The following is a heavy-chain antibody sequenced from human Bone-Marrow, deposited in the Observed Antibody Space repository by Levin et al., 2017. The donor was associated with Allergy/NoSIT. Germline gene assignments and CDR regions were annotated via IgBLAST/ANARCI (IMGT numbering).Heavy chain of an antibody. J-gene: IGHJ6*02. CDR3: ASSPCTNGVCYTGEKWGYYDYGMDV. CDR1: GGTFSSYA. CDR2: IIPIFGTA. Sequence: SVKVSCKASGGTFSSYAISWVRQAPGQGLEWMGGIIPIFGTANYAQKFQGRVTITADKSTSTAYMELSSLRSEDTAVYYCASSPCTNGVCYTGEKWGYYDYGMDVWGQGTTVTVSS. D-gene: IGHD2-8*01. V-gene: IGHV1-69*06.